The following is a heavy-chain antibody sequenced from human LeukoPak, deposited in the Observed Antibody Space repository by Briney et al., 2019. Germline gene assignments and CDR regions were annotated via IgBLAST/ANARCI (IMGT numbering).Heavy chain of an antibody. CDR1: GYSFTSYW. D-gene: IGHD5-18*01. CDR2: IYPGDSDT. V-gene: IGHV5-51*01. CDR3: ARTQNVDTAMVRYYFDY. J-gene: IGHJ4*02. Sequence: GESLKISCKGSGYSFTSYWIGWVRQMPGKGLEWMGIIYPGDSDTRYSPSFQGQVTISADKSISTAYLQWSSLKASDTAMYYSARTQNVDTAMVRYYFDYWGQGTLVTVSS.